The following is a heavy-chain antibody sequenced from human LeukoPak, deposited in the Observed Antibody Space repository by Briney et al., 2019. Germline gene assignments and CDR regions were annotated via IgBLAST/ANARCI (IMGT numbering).Heavy chain of an antibody. CDR1: GFTFVNYV. D-gene: IGHD6-19*01. Sequence: GGSLRLSCAASGFTFVNYVMSWVRQAPGKGLEWVSSISDNGGNTYYADSVKGRFTISRDNSKNTLYLQMNSLRAEDTAVYYCARDKMAEWTLWYSSAPDYWGQGTLVTVSS. J-gene: IGHJ4*02. CDR3: ARDKMAEWTLWYSSAPDY. CDR2: ISDNGGNT. V-gene: IGHV3-23*01.